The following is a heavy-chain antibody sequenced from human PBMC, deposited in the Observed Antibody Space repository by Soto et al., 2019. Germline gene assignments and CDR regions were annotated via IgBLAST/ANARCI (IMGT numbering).Heavy chain of an antibody. J-gene: IGHJ6*02. CDR3: ARYPGDPPCYYAGMDV. V-gene: IGHV1-69*01. CDR2: IIPIFGTA. Sequence: QVQLVQSGAEVKKPGSSVKVSCKASGGTFSSYAISWVRQAPGQGLEWMGGIIPIFGTANYAQKFQGRVTMTADESTSTSYMELSSLRSEDTAVYYCARYPGDPPCYYAGMDVWGQGTTVTVSS. CDR1: GGTFSSYA.